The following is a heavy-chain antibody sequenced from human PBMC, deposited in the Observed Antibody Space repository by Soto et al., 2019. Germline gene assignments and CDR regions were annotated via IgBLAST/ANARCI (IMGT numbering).Heavy chain of an antibody. CDR3: ARSAVGEIDY. CDR1: GFTFSSYS. Sequence: EVQLVESGGGLVQPGGSLRLSCAASGFTFSSYSMNWVRQAPGKGLEWVSYISSSSSTIYYADSVKGRFTISRDNAKNSLYLQMNSLRAEDTVVYYCARSAVGEIDYWGQGTLVTVSS. CDR2: ISSSSSTI. V-gene: IGHV3-48*01. J-gene: IGHJ4*02. D-gene: IGHD6-19*01.